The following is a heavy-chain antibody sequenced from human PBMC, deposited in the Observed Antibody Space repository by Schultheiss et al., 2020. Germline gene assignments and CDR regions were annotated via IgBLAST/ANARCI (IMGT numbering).Heavy chain of an antibody. V-gene: IGHV4-39*07. Sequence: SETLSLTCTVSGGSISSSSYYWGWIRQPPGKGLEWIGSIYYSGSTNYNPSLKSRVTISVDTSKNQFSLKLSSVTAADTAVYYCARVKEASVGYYYYGMDVWGQGTTVTVSS. D-gene: IGHD3-10*01. CDR2: IYYSGST. CDR3: ARVKEASVGYYYYGMDV. CDR1: GGSISSSSYY. J-gene: IGHJ6*02.